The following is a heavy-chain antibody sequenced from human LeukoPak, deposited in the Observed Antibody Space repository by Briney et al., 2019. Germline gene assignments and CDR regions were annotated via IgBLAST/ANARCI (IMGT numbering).Heavy chain of an antibody. CDR1: GYSISSGYY. Sequence: SETLSLTCTVSGYSISSGYYWGWIRQPPGKGLEWIGSIYHSGSTYYNPSLKSRVTISVDTSKNQFSLKLSSVTAADTAVYYCARATYYDFWTFDYWGQGTLVTVSS. CDR2: IYHSGST. D-gene: IGHD3-3*01. J-gene: IGHJ4*02. V-gene: IGHV4-38-2*02. CDR3: ARATYYDFWTFDY.